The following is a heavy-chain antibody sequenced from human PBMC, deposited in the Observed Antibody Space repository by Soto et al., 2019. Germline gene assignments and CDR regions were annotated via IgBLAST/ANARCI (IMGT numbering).Heavy chain of an antibody. V-gene: IGHV4-59*13. CDR1: GGSISSYY. Sequence: QVQLQESGPGLVKPSETLSLTCTVSGGSISSYYWSWIRQPPGKGLKWIGYIYYSGSTNYNPSLRXRXTXWEDTSKDQFSLKLSSVTAADTAVYDCARDQATLDYWGQGTLVTVSS. CDR2: IYYSGST. J-gene: IGHJ4*02. CDR3: ARDQATLDY.